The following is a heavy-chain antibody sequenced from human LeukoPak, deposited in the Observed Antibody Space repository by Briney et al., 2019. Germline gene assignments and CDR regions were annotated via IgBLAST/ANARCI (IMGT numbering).Heavy chain of an antibody. D-gene: IGHD3-3*01. CDR3: ARGSGDFWSGYQNWFDP. V-gene: IGHV4-59*01. J-gene: IGHJ5*02. Sequence: PSETLSLTCTVSGGSISSYYWSWIRQPPGKGLEWIGYIYYSGSTNYNPSLKSRVTISVDTSKNQFSLKLSSVTAADTAVYYCARGSGDFWSGYQNWFDPWGQGTLVTVSS. CDR2: IYYSGST. CDR1: GGSISSYY.